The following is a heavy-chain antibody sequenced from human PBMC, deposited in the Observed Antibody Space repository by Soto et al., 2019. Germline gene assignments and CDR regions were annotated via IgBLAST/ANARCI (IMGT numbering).Heavy chain of an antibody. CDR2: ISTSSSYT. J-gene: IGHJ4*02. V-gene: IGHV3-11*06. Sequence: GGSLRLSCAASGFTFSDYYMSWIRQAPGKGLEWVSYISTSSSYTNYADSVKGRFTISRDNAKNTLYLQMNSLRAEDTAVYYCASPYYYDSSGYYGRFAYWGKGTLVTVSS. CDR3: ASPYYYDSSGYYGRFAY. D-gene: IGHD3-22*01. CDR1: GFTFSDYY.